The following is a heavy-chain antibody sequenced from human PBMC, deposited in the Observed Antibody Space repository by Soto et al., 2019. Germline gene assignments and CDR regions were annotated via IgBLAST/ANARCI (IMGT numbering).Heavy chain of an antibody. CDR3: ARLETTIFGVVIIKGAFDI. CDR2: ISSSSSTI. D-gene: IGHD3-3*01. CDR1: GFTFSSYS. J-gene: IGHJ3*02. V-gene: IGHV3-48*01. Sequence: EVQLVESGGGLVQPGGSLRLSCAASGFTFSSYSMNWVRQAPGKGLEWVSYISSSSSTIYYADSVKGRFTISRDNAKNSLYLQMNSLRAEDTAVYYCARLETTIFGVVIIKGAFDIWGQGTMVTVSS.